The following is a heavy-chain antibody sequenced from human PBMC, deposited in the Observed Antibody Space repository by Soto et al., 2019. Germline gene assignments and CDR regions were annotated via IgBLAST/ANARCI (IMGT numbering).Heavy chain of an antibody. J-gene: IGHJ3*02. V-gene: IGHV4-61*01. CDR3: AVAPDGYKYDDAFEI. Sequence: QVQLQESGPGLVKPSETLSLICTVSGGSVSSGSYYWSWIRQPPGKGLEWMGHIYYTGSINYNSPLKSRVTISVDTSKNQVSLKLSSVTAADTAIYYGAVAPDGYKYDDAFEIWGQGTMVTVS. CDR1: GGSVSSGSYY. CDR2: IYYTGSI. D-gene: IGHD5-12*01.